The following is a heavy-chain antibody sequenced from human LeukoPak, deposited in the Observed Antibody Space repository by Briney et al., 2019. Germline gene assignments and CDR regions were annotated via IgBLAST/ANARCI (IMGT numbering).Heavy chain of an antibody. Sequence: SETLSLTCTVSGGSISSYYWSWIRQPPGKGLEWIGYINFSGSTNYNPSLKSRVTISVDTSKNQFSLRLSSVTAADTAVYYCARYVWGSYPTFEDYWGQGTLVTVSS. J-gene: IGHJ4*02. D-gene: IGHD3-16*02. CDR2: INFSGST. V-gene: IGHV4-59*01. CDR1: GGSISSYY. CDR3: ARYVWGSYPTFEDY.